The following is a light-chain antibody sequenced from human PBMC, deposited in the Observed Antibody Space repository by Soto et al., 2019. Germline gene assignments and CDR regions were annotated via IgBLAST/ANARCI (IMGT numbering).Light chain of an antibody. CDR1: SSNIGAGYD. CDR3: QSYDSSLSGSVV. J-gene: IGLJ2*01. CDR2: GNN. V-gene: IGLV1-40*01. Sequence: QSVLTQPPSVSGAPGQRVTISCTGSSSNIGAGYDVHWYHQLPGTAPKLLIFGNNNRPSGVPDRFSGSKSGTSASLAITGLQAEDEADHYCQSYDSSLSGSVVFGGGTKLTVL.